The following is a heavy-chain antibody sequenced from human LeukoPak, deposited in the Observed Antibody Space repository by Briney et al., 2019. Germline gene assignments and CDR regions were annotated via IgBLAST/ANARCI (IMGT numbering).Heavy chain of an antibody. CDR2: IRYDGSNK. V-gene: IGHV3-30*02. Sequence: PGGSLRLSCAASGFTFSDYYMSWIRQAPGKGLEWVAFIRYDGSNKYYADSVKGRFTNSRDNSKNTLYLQMNSLRAEDTAVYYCAKDYRYSYDQYRLFDYWGQGTLVTVSS. D-gene: IGHD5-18*01. J-gene: IGHJ4*02. CDR1: GFTFSDYY. CDR3: AKDYRYSYDQYRLFDY.